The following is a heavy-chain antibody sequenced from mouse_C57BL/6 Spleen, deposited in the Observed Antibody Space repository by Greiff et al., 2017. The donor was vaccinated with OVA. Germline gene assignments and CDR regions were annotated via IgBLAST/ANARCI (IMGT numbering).Heavy chain of an antibody. CDR1: GYAFSSYW. CDR3: ARETQARWLDY. V-gene: IGHV1-80*01. J-gene: IGHJ2*01. CDR2: IYAGDGDT. Sequence: QVQLKQSGAELVKPGASVKISCKASGYAFSSYWMNWVKQRPGKGLEWIGQIYAGDGDTNYNGKFKGKATLTADTSSSTAYMQLSSLTSEDSAVYCCARETQARWLDYWGKGTTLTVSS. D-gene: IGHD3-2*02.